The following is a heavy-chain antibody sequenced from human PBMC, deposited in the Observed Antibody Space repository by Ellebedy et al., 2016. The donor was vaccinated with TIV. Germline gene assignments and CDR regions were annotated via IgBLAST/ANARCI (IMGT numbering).Heavy chain of an antibody. Sequence: MPSETLSLTCTVSGGSISSYYWSWIRQPPGKGLEWIGYIYYSGSTNYNPSLKSRVTISVDTSKNQFSLKLSSVTAADTAVYYCARSAGWELVFQHWGQGTLVTVSS. CDR3: ARSAGWELVFQH. J-gene: IGHJ1*01. CDR1: GGSISSYY. CDR2: IYYSGST. D-gene: IGHD1-26*01. V-gene: IGHV4-59*08.